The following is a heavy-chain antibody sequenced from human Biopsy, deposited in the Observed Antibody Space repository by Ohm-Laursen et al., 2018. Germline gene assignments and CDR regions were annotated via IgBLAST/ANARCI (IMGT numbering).Heavy chain of an antibody. CDR3: ARMDCSGGSCHYYSYGMDV. D-gene: IGHD2-15*01. CDR2: IHHSGST. CDR1: GVSITAYY. V-gene: IGHV4-4*09. Sequence: SDTLSLTCTVSGVSITAYYWSWIRQPPGKGLECIGNIHHSGSTNYNPPLKSRLTISVDTSKNQFSLKLSSVTAADTAVYYCARMDCSGGSCHYYSYGMDVWGQGTTVTVSS. J-gene: IGHJ6*02.